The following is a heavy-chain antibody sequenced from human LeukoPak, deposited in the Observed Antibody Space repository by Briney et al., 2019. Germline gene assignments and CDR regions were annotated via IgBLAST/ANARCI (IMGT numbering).Heavy chain of an antibody. D-gene: IGHD2-8*01. CDR2: TNSGGTST. V-gene: IGHV3-23*01. J-gene: IGHJ4*02. CDR1: GFPFSDFS. CDR3: AKQSYARSLGE. Sequence: GGSLRLSCATSGFPFSDFSMSWVRQAPGKGLEWISTTNSGGTSTYYAESVKGRFAISRDNSKNTLYLQMSSLRVEDTAVYYCAKQSYARSLGEGGPGTLVSVSS.